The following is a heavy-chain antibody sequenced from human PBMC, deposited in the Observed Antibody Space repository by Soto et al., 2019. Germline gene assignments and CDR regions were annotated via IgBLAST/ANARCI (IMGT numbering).Heavy chain of an antibody. CDR3: AGHFPWDLFDY. CDR1: GFTVSTYE. D-gene: IGHD1-26*01. Sequence: LRLSCAASGFTVSTYEMHWVRQAPGKGLEWISYIGRSGGVTHYADSVKGRFTISRDNAKNSVHLQMNSLRAEDTAVYYCAGHFPWDLFDYWGQGTLVTVSS. J-gene: IGHJ4*02. CDR2: IGRSGGVT. V-gene: IGHV3-48*03.